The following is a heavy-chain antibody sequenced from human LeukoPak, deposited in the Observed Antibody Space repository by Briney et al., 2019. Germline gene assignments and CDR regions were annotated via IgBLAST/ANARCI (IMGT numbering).Heavy chain of an antibody. CDR2: INHSGST. D-gene: IGHD3-22*01. CDR1: GGSFSGYY. V-gene: IGHV4-34*01. J-gene: IGHJ3*02. CDR3: ARLIKHSSGYRVEPRAFDI. Sequence: PSETLSLTCAVYGGSFSGYYWSWIRQPPGKGLEWIGEINHSGSTNYNPSLKSRVTISVDTSKNQFSLKLSSVTAADTAVYYCARLIKHSSGYRVEPRAFDIWGQGTMVTVSS.